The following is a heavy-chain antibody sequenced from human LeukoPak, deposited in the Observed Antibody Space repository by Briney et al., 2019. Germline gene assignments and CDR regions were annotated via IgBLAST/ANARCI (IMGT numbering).Heavy chain of an antibody. V-gene: IGHV1-69*13. J-gene: IGHJ4*02. CDR2: IIPIFGTA. D-gene: IGHD3-3*01. CDR1: GGTFSSYA. Sequence: SVKVSCKASGGTFSSYAISWVRQAPGQGLEWMGGIIPIFGTANYAQKFQGRVTITADESTSTAYMELSSLRSEDTAVYYCAGGDLRFLEWLLGPFDYWGQGTLVTVSS. CDR3: AGGDLRFLEWLLGPFDY.